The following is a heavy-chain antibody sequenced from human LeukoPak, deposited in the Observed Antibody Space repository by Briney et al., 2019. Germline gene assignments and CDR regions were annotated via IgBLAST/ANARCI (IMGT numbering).Heavy chain of an antibody. CDR3: ARKTPGTSVDV. D-gene: IGHD3-10*01. J-gene: IGHJ6*01. V-gene: IGHV4-39*01. CDR2: ITNTGNT. CDR1: GDSISNSADY. Sequence: PSETLSLTCTVSGDSISNSADYWVWIRQPPGKGLEWIGTITNTGNTYSNPSLKSRVTISIDTSKTQISLKLTSVTAADTAVFYCARKTPGTSVDVWGQGTPVTVSS.